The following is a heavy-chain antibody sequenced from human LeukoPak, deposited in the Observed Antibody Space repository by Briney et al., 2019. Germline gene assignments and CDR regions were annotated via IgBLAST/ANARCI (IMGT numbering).Heavy chain of an antibody. CDR3: ARVESSAFDY. J-gene: IGHJ4*02. Sequence: GGSLRLSCAASGFAFSIYWMTWVCQAPGKGLEWVANIKEDGSEKYYVDSVKGRFTISRDTAKNSLYLQMNSLRAEDTAVYYCARVESSAFDYWGQGTLVTVSS. CDR2: IKEDGSEK. D-gene: IGHD6-6*01. CDR1: GFAFSIYW. V-gene: IGHV3-7*01.